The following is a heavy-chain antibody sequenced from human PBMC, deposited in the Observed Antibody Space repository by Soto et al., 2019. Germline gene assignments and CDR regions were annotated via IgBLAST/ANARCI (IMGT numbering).Heavy chain of an antibody. CDR3: VRGKVAAGFDY. D-gene: IGHD6-13*01. CDR1: EFTFTHYW. CDR2: ISSDGTTT. Sequence: EVQLVESGGGLVQPGGSLRLSCAASEFTFTHYWMHWVRLAPGMGLVWVSRISSDGTTTNYADSVKGRFTISRDNAKNTLYLQMTSLRVEDRAIYYCVRGKVAAGFDYWGQGALVTVSS. V-gene: IGHV3-74*01. J-gene: IGHJ4*02.